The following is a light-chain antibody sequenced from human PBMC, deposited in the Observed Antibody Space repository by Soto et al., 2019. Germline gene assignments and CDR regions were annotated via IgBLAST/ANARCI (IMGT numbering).Light chain of an antibody. CDR2: GAS. Sequence: EIVLTQSPGTLSLSPGERDTLSCRASQSVSSSYLAWYQQKPGQAPRLLIYGASSRPTGIPDRFSGSGSGTDFTLTISRLEPEDFAVYYCQQYGSSSTFGQGTRLENK. CDR1: QSVSSSY. CDR3: QQYGSSST. V-gene: IGKV3-20*01. J-gene: IGKJ5*01.